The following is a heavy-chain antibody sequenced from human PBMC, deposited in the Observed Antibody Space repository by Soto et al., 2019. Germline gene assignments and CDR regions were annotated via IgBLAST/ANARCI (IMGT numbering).Heavy chain of an antibody. Sequence: EVQLVQSGGGLVQPWGSLRLSCAASGFTFKDYWMQWVRQVPGKGLVWVSPINRDGSDTWYADAVQARFTIFRDDAKNTGDLQMNSGRAEGTGLYYCASVDDSTTSFAFDFWCRGTRVSVSS. CDR3: ASVDDSTTSFAFDF. J-gene: IGHJ4*02. V-gene: IGHV3-74*01. D-gene: IGHD1-26*01. CDR1: GFTFKDYW. CDR2: INRDGSDT.